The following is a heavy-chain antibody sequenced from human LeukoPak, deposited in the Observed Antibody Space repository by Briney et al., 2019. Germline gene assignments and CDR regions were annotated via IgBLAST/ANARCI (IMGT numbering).Heavy chain of an antibody. J-gene: IGHJ4*02. V-gene: IGHV4-59*08. D-gene: IGHD1-14*01. CDR2: IYYSGST. Sequence: PSETLSLTCTVSGGSISSYYWSWIRQPPGKGLEWSGYIYYSGSTNYNPSLKSRVTISVDTSKNQFSLKLSSVTAADTAVYYCAGQTESPYALYYWGQGTLVTVSS. CDR1: GGSISSYY. CDR3: AGQTESPYALYY.